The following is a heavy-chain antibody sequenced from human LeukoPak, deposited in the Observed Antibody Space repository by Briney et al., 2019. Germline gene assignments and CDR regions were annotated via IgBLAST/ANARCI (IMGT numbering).Heavy chain of an antibody. CDR1: GYTFTGYY. D-gene: IGHD6-13*01. Sequence: ASVKVSCKASGYTFTGYYMHWVRQAPGQGLEWMGWINPNSGGTKYAQKFQGRVTMTRDTSISTAYMELSRLRSDDTAVYYCARSAAGLDAFDIWGQGTMVTVSS. J-gene: IGHJ3*02. CDR2: INPNSGGT. V-gene: IGHV1-2*02. CDR3: ARSAAGLDAFDI.